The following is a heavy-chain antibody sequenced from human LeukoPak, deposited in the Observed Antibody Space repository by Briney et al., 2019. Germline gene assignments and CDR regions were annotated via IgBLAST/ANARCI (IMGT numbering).Heavy chain of an antibody. CDR2: ISSSSSTI. CDR3: ARDLGETDYYYYMDV. V-gene: IGHV3-48*04. D-gene: IGHD3-16*01. J-gene: IGHJ6*03. Sequence: GGSLRLSCAASGFTFSSYSMNWVRQAPGKGLEWVSYISSSSSTIYYADSVKGRFTISRDNAKNSLYLQMNSLRAEDTAVYYCARDLGETDYYYYMDVWGKGTTVTVSS. CDR1: GFTFSSYS.